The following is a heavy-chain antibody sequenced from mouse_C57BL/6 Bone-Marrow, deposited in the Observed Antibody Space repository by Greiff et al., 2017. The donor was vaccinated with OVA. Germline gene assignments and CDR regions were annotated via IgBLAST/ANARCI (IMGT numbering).Heavy chain of an antibody. CDR3: ARTGYYGLYYFDY. Sequence: EVQLVESEGGLVQPGSSMKLSCTASGFTFSDYYMAWVRQVPEKGLEWVANINYDGSSTYYLDSLKSRFIISRDNAKNILYLQMSSLKSEDTATYYCARTGYYGLYYFDYWGQGTTLTVSS. V-gene: IGHV5-16*01. J-gene: IGHJ2*01. CDR2: INYDGSST. CDR1: GFTFSDYY. D-gene: IGHD1-1*01.